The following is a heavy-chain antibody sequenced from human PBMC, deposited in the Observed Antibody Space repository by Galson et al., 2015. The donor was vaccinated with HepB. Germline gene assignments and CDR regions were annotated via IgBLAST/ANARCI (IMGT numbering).Heavy chain of an antibody. CDR3: ARMGIPYYYYYMDV. Sequence: PALVKPTQTLTLTCTFSGFSLSTSGMCVSWIRQPPGKALEWLARIDWDDDKYYSTSLKTRLTISKDTSKNQVVLTMTNMDPVDTATYYCARMGIPYYYYYMDVWGKGTTVTVSS. V-gene: IGHV2-70*11. J-gene: IGHJ6*03. D-gene: IGHD2-21*01. CDR2: IDWDDDK. CDR1: GFSLSTSGMC.